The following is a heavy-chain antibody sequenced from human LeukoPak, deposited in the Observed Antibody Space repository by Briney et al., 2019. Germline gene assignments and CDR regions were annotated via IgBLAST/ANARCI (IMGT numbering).Heavy chain of an antibody. CDR3: ARVGAAGTSQYYYYYYYMDV. CDR2: ITSSSTYT. CDR1: GVTFSNYS. Sequence: GGSLRLSCAASGVTFSNYSMNWVRQTPGKGLEGGSSITSSSTYTFYADSVKGRFTISRDNARNSLYLQMNSLRAEDTAVYYCARVGAAGTSQYYYYYYYMDVWGKGTTVTISS. V-gene: IGHV3-21*01. J-gene: IGHJ6*03. D-gene: IGHD6-13*01.